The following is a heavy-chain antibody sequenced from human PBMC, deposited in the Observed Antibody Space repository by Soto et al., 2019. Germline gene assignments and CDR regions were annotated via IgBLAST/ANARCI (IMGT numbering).Heavy chain of an antibody. Sequence: QVQLVQSGAEVKKPGASVKVSCKASGYTFTSYDINWVRQATGQGLEWMGWMNPNSGNTGYAQKFXXRVNMTRNTSXXTXYXXLSSLRSEDTAVYYCAREVSGYCSGGSCYYYGMDVWGQGTTVTVSS. J-gene: IGHJ6*02. CDR3: AREVSGYCSGGSCYYYGMDV. V-gene: IGHV1-8*01. D-gene: IGHD2-15*01. CDR2: MNPNSGNT. CDR1: GYTFTSYD.